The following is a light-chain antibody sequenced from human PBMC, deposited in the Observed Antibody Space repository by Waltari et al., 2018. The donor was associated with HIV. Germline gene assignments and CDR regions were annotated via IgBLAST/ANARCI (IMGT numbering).Light chain of an antibody. J-gene: IGKJ5*01. CDR1: QSILRNGYNY. Sequence: DIVMTQSPLSLPVTPGEPASISCRSSQSILRNGYNYLDWYLQKPGQSPQLLIFLASNRASGVPDRFSGSGSGTDFTLHISRVEAEDVGVYYCMQSLQSITFGQGTRLDIK. V-gene: IGKV2-28*01. CDR3: MQSLQSIT. CDR2: LAS.